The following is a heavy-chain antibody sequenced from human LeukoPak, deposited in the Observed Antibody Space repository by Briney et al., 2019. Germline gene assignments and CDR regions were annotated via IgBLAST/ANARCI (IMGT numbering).Heavy chain of an antibody. D-gene: IGHD6-19*01. V-gene: IGHV5-51*01. CDR3: ATGYSGGRGAFDI. CDR1: GYSFTSYW. Sequence: GESLKIPCKGSGYSFTSYWIGWVRQMPGKGLECMGLIYPGDSDIRYSPSFQGQVTISADKSVSTSFLQWSSLKASDTAMYYCATGYSGGRGAFDIWGQGTMVTVSS. J-gene: IGHJ3*02. CDR2: IYPGDSDI.